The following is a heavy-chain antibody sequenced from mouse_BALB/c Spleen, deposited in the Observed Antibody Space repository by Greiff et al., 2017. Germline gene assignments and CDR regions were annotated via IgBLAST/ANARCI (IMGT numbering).Heavy chain of an antibody. Sequence: EVMLVESGGDLVKPGGSLKLSCAASGFTFSSYGMSWVRQTPDKRLEWVATISSGGSYTYYPDSVKGRFTISRDNAKNTLYLQMSSLKSEDTAMYYCARHDYRYLYAMDYWGQGTSVTVSS. D-gene: IGHD2-14*01. CDR3: ARHDYRYLYAMDY. CDR1: GFTFSSYG. CDR2: ISSGGSYT. V-gene: IGHV5-6*01. J-gene: IGHJ4*01.